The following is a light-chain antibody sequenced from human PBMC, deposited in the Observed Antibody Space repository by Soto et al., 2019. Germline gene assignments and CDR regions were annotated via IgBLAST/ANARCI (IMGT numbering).Light chain of an antibody. CDR1: QGISSY. J-gene: IGKJ3*01. Sequence: AIRMTQSPSSFSASTGDRVTITCRASQGISSYLAWYQQKPGKAPKLLIYAASTLQSGVPSRFSGSGSGTDFTLTISCLQSEDFATYYCQQYYSYPHTFGPGTKGISN. CDR2: AAS. CDR3: QQYYSYPHT. V-gene: IGKV1-8*01.